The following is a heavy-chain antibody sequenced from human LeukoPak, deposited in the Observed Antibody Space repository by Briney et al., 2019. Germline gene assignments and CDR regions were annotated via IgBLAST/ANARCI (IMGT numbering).Heavy chain of an antibody. J-gene: IGHJ1*01. CDR3: ARVSGPGMNEYYHL. V-gene: IGHV3-74*01. Sequence: PGGSLRLSCAASGITFSGAWMHWVRQAPGKGVGWVSRINDDGSFRRYANSVKGRFTISRDNAKNTLFLQMDSLRAEDTAVYYCARVSGPGMNEYYHLWGQGTLVTVSS. D-gene: IGHD3-10*01. CDR2: INDDGSFR. CDR1: GITFSGAW.